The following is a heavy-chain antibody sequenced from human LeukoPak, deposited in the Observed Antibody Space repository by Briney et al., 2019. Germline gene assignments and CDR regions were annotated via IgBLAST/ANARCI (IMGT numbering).Heavy chain of an antibody. CDR1: GFTFSSYS. CDR2: ISSSSSYI. D-gene: IGHD3-3*01. Sequence: GGSLRLSCAASGFTFSSYSMNWVRQAPGKGLEWVSSISSSSSYIYYADSVKGRFTISRDNAKNSLYLQMNSLRAEDTAVYYCARAGFLEWSNWFDPWGQGTLVTVSS. V-gene: IGHV3-21*01. J-gene: IGHJ5*02. CDR3: ARAGFLEWSNWFDP.